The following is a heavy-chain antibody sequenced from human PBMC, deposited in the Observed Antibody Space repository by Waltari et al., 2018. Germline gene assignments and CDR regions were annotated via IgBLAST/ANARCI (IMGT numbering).Heavy chain of an antibody. CDR2: IYYSGST. CDR3: ASDYGGNRDPEDYYYYMDV. D-gene: IGHD4-17*01. J-gene: IGHJ6*03. CDR1: GGSISSGGYY. V-gene: IGHV4-31*03. Sequence: QVQLQESGPGLVKPSQTLSLTCTVSGGSISSGGYYWSWIRQHPGKGLEWIGYIYYSGSTYYNPALKSRVTISVDTSKNQCSLKLSSVTAADTVVYYCASDYGGNRDPEDYYYYMDVWGKGTTVTVSS.